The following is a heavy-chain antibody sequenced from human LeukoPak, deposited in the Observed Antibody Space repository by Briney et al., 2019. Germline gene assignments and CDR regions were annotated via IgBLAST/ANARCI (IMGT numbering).Heavy chain of an antibody. D-gene: IGHD6-13*01. CDR3: ARGRRAAAGQDY. CDR1: GYTFTSCD. Sequence: GASVKVSCKASGYTFTSCDINWVRQATGQGLEWMGWMNPNSGNTGYAQRFQGRVTVTRNTSISTAYMELSSLRSEDTAVYYCARGRRAAAGQDYWGQGTLVTVSS. J-gene: IGHJ4*02. CDR2: MNPNSGNT. V-gene: IGHV1-8*01.